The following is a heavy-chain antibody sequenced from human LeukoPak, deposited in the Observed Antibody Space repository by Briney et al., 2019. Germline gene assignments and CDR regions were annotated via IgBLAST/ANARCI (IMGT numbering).Heavy chain of an antibody. CDR1: GFTFSSYS. CDR3: ARVLVVTSYFFDY. CDR2: ISSSSSYI. J-gene: IGHJ4*02. Sequence: PGGSLRLSCAASGFTFSSYSMNWVRRAPGKGLEWVSSISSSSSYIYYADSVKGRFTISRDNAKNSLYLQMNSLRAEDTAVYYCARVLVVTSYFFDYWGQGTLVTVSS. V-gene: IGHV3-21*01. D-gene: IGHD2-8*02.